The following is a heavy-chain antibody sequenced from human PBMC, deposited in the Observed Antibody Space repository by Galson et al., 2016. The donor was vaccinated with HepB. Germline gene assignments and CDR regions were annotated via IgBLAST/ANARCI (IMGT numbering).Heavy chain of an antibody. V-gene: IGHV4-59*01. D-gene: IGHD3-3*01. CDR2: IFYTAST. CDR1: EDSLNGYR. Sequence: EPLSLPCLVPEDSLNGYRWSWFRQAPGKGLVWIGSIFYTASTHSNPSLKSRVIISVDTSKTPYSLRLSSVTAADTAVYYCAGDGAVAGIDYWGQGALVVVSS. J-gene: IGHJ4*02. CDR3: AGDGAVAGIDY.